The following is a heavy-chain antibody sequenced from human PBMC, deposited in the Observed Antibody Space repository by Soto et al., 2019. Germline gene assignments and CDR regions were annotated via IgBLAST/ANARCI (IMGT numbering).Heavy chain of an antibody. CDR3: ARDRRDYYGSGSYAENYNWFDP. J-gene: IGHJ5*02. V-gene: IGHV4-31*03. Sequence: SETLSLTCTVSGGSISSGGYYWSWIRQHPGKGLEWIGYIYYSGSTYYNPSLKSRVTISVDTSKNQFSLKLSSVTAADTAVYYCARDRRDYYGSGSYAENYNWFDPWGQGTLVTVSS. CDR1: GGSISSGGYY. CDR2: IYYSGST. D-gene: IGHD3-10*01.